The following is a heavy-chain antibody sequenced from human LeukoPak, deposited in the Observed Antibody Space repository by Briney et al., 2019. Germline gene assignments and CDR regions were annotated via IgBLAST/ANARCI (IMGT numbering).Heavy chain of an antibody. CDR2: IYSGGNT. CDR3: AKAPVTTCSGAYCYPFDY. Sequence: GGSLRLSCTVSGFTVSSNSMSWVRQAPGKGLEWVSFIYSGGNTHYSDSVKGRFTISRDNSKNTLYLQMNSLRAGDAAVYYCAKAPVTTCSGAYCYPFDYWSQGTLVTVSS. CDR1: GFTVSSNS. D-gene: IGHD2-15*01. V-gene: IGHV3-53*01. J-gene: IGHJ4*02.